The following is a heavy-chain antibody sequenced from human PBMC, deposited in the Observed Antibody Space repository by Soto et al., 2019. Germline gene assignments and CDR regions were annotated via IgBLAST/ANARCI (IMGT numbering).Heavy chain of an antibody. CDR2: ISYDGSNK. J-gene: IGHJ4*02. CDR3: AREKAYPSGYFDY. V-gene: IGHV3-30-3*01. CDR1: GFTFSSYA. Sequence: GGSLRLSCAASGFTFSSYAMHWVRQAPGKGREWVAVISYDGSNKYYADSVKGRFTISRDNSKNTLYLQMNSLRAEDTAVYYCAREKAYPSGYFDYWGQGTLVTVSS. D-gene: IGHD2-2*01.